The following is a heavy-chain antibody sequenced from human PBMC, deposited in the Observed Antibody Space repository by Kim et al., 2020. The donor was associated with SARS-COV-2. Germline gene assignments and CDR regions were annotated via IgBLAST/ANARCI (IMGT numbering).Heavy chain of an antibody. Sequence: RYSPSFQGQVTISADKSISTAYLQWSSLKASDTAMYYCATSSGWYYFDYWGQGNLVTVSS. D-gene: IGHD6-19*01. V-gene: IGHV5-51*01. CDR3: ATSSGWYYFDY. J-gene: IGHJ4*02.